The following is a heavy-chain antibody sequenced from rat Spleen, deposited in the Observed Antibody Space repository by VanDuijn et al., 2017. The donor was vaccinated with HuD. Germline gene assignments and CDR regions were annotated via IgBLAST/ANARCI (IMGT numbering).Heavy chain of an antibody. J-gene: IGHJ3*01. CDR2: ISYGDSSGHSGT. D-gene: IGHD1-4*01. V-gene: IGHV5-29*01. CDR3: TSPRPGYPFSY. CDR1: GFTFSDYG. Sequence: EVQLVESGGGLVQPGRSMKLSCAASGFTFSDYGVAWVRQAPTTGLEWVATISYGDSSGHSGTYYRDSVRGRFTISRDNVESTLYLQMDSLRSEDTDSYYCTSPRPGYPFSYWGQGTPVTVSS.